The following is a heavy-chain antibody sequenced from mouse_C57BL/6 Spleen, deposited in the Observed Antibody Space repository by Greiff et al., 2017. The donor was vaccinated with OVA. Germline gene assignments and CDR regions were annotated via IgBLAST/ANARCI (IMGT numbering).Heavy chain of an antibody. V-gene: IGHV2-2*01. J-gene: IGHJ2*01. CDR1: GFSLTSYG. D-gene: IGHD2-1*01. CDR3: ARKGDYGNYFDY. CDR2: IWSGGST. Sequence: VKVVESGPGLVQPSQSLSITCTVSGFSLTSYGVHWVRQSPGKGLEWLGVIWSGGSTDYNAAFISRLSISKDNSKSQVFFKMNSLQADDTAIYYCARKGDYGNYFDYWGQGTTLTVSS.